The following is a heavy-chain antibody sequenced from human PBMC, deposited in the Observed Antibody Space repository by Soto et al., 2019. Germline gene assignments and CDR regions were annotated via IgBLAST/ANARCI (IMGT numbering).Heavy chain of an antibody. CDR3: AREVKDYYYMDV. CDR1: GGSISSGVYY. J-gene: IGHJ6*03. Sequence: PSETLSLTCTVSGGSISSGVYYWSWIRQHPGKGLEWIGYIYYSGSTYYNPSLKSRVTISVDTSKNQFSLKLSSVTAADTAVYYCAREVKDYYYMDVWGKGTTVTVSS. D-gene: IGHD3-10*01. CDR2: IYYSGST. V-gene: IGHV4-31*03.